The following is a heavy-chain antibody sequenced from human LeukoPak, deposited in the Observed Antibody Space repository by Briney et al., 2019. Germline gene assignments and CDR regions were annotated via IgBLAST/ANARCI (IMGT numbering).Heavy chain of an antibody. CDR1: GFTFNNYA. V-gene: IGHV3-23*01. CDR3: ARRAGAYSHPYDY. J-gene: IGHJ4*02. D-gene: IGHD4/OR15-4a*01. Sequence: GGSLRLPCAAFGFTFNNYAMSWVRQAPGKGLEWVSTVSGSGAIAYYTDSDKGRFTISRDNSKNTLYLQMSSLTAKDTAVYYCARRAGAYSHPYDYWGQGTLVTVSS. CDR2: VSGSGAIA.